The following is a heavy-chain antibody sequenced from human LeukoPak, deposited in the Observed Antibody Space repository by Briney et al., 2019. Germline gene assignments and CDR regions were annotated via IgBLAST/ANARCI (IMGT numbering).Heavy chain of an antibody. J-gene: IGHJ4*02. D-gene: IGHD3-22*01. CDR1: GYTFTSYG. V-gene: IGHV1-18*01. CDR3: AISSSYYYDSSGLPDFDY. Sequence: ASVKVSCKASGYTFTSYGISWVRQAPGQGLEWMGWISAYNGNTNYAQKLQGRVTMITDTSTSTAYMELRSLRSDDTAVYYCAISSSYYYDSSGLPDFDYWGQGTLVTVSS. CDR2: ISAYNGNT.